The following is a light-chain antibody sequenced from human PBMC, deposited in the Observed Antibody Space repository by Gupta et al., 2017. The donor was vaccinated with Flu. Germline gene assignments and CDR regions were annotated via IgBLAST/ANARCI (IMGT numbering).Light chain of an antibody. CDR3: ATWDVNLNSWL. V-gene: IGLV1-44*01. CDR1: SSNIGNNI. CDR2: AND. Sequence: QSVVTQPPSASETPGQRVTISCSGSSSNIGNNIVNWYQQLPGAAPKLVIYANDRRPSWVPDRFSGSKSGTSASLTISGLQAEDEADYYCATWDVNLNSWLFGVGTKVTVL. J-gene: IGLJ3*02.